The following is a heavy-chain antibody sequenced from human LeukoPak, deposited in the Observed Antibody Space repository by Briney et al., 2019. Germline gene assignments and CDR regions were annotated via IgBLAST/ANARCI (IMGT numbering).Heavy chain of an antibody. CDR1: GFTFDDYG. Sequence: GGSLRLSCAASGFTFDDYGMSWVRQAPGKGLEWVPGINWNGGSTGYADSVKGRFTISRDNAKNSLYLQMNSLRAEDTALYHCARAAITMVRGVITYYFDYWGQGTLVTVSS. CDR3: ARAAITMVRGVITYYFDY. D-gene: IGHD3-10*01. V-gene: IGHV3-20*01. J-gene: IGHJ4*02. CDR2: INWNGGST.